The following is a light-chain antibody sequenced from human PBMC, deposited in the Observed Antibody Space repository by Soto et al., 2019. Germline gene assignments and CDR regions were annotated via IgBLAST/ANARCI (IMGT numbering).Light chain of an antibody. J-gene: IGKJ1*01. CDR1: RSVSSN. Sequence: EIVMTQSPATLSVSPGERATLSCRASRSVSSNLAWYQQKPGQAPRLLIYGASSRATGIPDRFSGSGSGTDFTLTISRLEPEDFAVYYCQQYDSSPKTFGRGTKVDNK. CDR3: QQYDSSPKT. V-gene: IGKV3-20*01. CDR2: GAS.